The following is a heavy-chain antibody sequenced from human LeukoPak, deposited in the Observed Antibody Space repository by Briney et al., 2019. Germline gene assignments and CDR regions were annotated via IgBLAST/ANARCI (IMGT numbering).Heavy chain of an antibody. CDR1: GFTFGDYA. J-gene: IGHJ4*02. CDR2: TRSKSYGGTT. Sequence: GGALRLSCTASGFTFGDYAMTWVRQAPGKGLEWVGFTRSKSYGGTTEYAASVKGRFTISRDDSKSIAYLQMNSLKTEDTAVYYCTRGSIVVVVAATLGEIDYWGQGTLVTVSS. CDR3: TRGSIVVVVAATLGEIDY. D-gene: IGHD2-15*01. V-gene: IGHV3-49*04.